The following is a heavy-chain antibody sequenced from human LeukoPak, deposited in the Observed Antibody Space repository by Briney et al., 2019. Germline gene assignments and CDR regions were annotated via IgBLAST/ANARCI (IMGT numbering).Heavy chain of an antibody. Sequence: SETLSLTCTVSGGSIRSYYWSWIRQPPGKGLEWIGYISYRGSTNYNPSLKSRVTISVDTSKNQFSLKVSSVTAADTAVYYCASLYCSRTSCYMHYWGQGTLVTVSS. J-gene: IGHJ4*02. V-gene: IGHV4-59*01. CDR3: ASLYCSRTSCYMHY. D-gene: IGHD2-2*02. CDR2: ISYRGST. CDR1: GGSIRSYY.